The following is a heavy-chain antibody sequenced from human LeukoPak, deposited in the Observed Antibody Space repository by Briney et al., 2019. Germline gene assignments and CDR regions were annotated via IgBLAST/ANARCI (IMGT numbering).Heavy chain of an antibody. Sequence: GGSLRLSCAASGFTFSNYAFQWVRQAPGKGLEWVAVISKDGRNKNHAGSVKGRFTISRDNSKNTLYLQMNSLRVEDTAVYYCARAGDSSSWPNPFDYWGQGTLVTVSS. CDR2: ISKDGRNK. J-gene: IGHJ4*02. D-gene: IGHD6-13*01. CDR1: GFTFSNYA. CDR3: ARAGDSSSWPNPFDY. V-gene: IGHV3-30*04.